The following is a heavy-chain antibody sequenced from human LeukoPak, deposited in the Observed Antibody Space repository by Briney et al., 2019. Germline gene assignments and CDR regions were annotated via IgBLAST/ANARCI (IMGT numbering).Heavy chain of an antibody. V-gene: IGHV5-51*01. Sequence: GESLKISCKGSGYRFNAYWIAWVRQMPGKGLEWMGIIYPGDSDTRYSLPFQGQVTISADKSISTAYLQWSSLKASDTAMYYCARSWVTGYGTVLDYWGQGTLATVPS. D-gene: IGHD2-21*02. CDR3: ARSWVTGYGTVLDY. CDR2: IYPGDSDT. CDR1: GYRFNAYW. J-gene: IGHJ4*02.